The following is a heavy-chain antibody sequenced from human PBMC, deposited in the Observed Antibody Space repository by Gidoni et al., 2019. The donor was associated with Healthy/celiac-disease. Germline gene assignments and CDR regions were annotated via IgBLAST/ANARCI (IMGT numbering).Heavy chain of an antibody. CDR1: GGSISSSSYY. CDR3: ARSLGEFGVVIIGGMDV. V-gene: IGHV4-39*01. J-gene: IGHJ6*02. CDR2: IYYSGIT. Sequence: QLQLQESGPGLVKPSETLSLTCTVSGGSISSSSYYWGWIRQPPGKGLEWIGSIYYSGITYYNPSLKSRVTISVDTSKNQFSLKLSSVTAADTAVYYCARSLGEFGVVIIGGMDVWGQGTTVTVSS. D-gene: IGHD3-3*01.